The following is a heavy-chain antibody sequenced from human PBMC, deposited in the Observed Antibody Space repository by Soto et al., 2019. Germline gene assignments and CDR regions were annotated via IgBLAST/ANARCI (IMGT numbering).Heavy chain of an antibody. CDR3: ARPGYSSSRFDP. D-gene: IGHD6-13*01. CDR1: GFTFSTNW. J-gene: IGHJ5*02. Sequence: GESLKISCAASGFTFSTNWMHWVRQAPGKGLVWVSRINTDGSSTTYADSVKGRFTISRDNAKNTLYLQMNSLRAEDTAVYYCARPGYSSSRFDPWGQGTLVTVSS. V-gene: IGHV3-74*01. CDR2: INTDGSST.